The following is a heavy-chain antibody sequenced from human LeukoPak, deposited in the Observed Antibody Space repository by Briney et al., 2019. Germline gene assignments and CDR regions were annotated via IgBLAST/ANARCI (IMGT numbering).Heavy chain of an antibody. V-gene: IGHV3-11*04. CDR2: INTDGSSI. J-gene: IGHJ4*02. CDR3: ARVSSSSWWALDY. CDR1: GFTFSDYY. Sequence: AGGSLRLSCAASGFTFSDYYMSWIRQAPGEGLGWGSYINTDGSSINYADSVKGRFTISRDNAKNTLYLQMNSLRAEDTAVYYCARVSSSSWWALDYWGQGTLVTVSS. D-gene: IGHD6-13*01.